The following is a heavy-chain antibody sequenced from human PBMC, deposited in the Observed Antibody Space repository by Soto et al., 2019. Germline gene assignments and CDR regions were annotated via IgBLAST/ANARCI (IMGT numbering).Heavy chain of an antibody. D-gene: IGHD3-10*02. Sequence: SLRLSCAASGFTFSSYGMHWVRQAPGKGLEWAAVISYDGNNKYYAGSVKGRFTISRDTSKNTLYLQMNSLRPEDTAVYYCVADYVATDTFDIWGGGTMVTV. CDR3: VADYVATDTFDI. CDR1: GFTFSSYG. V-gene: IGHV3-30*03. J-gene: IGHJ3*02. CDR2: ISYDGNNK.